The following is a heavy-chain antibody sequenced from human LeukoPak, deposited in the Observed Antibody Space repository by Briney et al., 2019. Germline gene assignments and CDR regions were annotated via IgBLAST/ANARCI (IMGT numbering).Heavy chain of an antibody. Sequence: QPGGSLRLSCAASGFTFSSYAMSWVRQAPGKGLEWVSAISGSGGSTYYADSLKGQFTISRDNSKNTLYLQMNSLRAEDTAVYYCAKNYDSSGYYWDYWGQGTLVTVSS. CDR3: AKNYDSSGYYWDY. J-gene: IGHJ4*02. CDR2: ISGSGGST. D-gene: IGHD3-22*01. CDR1: GFTFSSYA. V-gene: IGHV3-23*01.